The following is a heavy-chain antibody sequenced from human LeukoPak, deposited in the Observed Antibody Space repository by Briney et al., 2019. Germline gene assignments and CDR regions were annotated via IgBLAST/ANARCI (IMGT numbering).Heavy chain of an antibody. Sequence: SVKVSCKVSGGKFSSYAISWVRQAPGQGLEWVGGIIPFFGTPYYAQKFQDRVTITADESASTAYMELSSLRSEDTAVYFCVLDQGRYFYYMDVWGRGTTVTISS. CDR3: VLDQGRYFYYMDV. CDR1: GGKFSSYA. D-gene: IGHD2-2*01. CDR2: IIPFFGTP. V-gene: IGHV1-69*13. J-gene: IGHJ6*03.